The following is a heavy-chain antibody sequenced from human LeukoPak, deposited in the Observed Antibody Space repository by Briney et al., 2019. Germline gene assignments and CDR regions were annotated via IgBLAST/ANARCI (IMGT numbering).Heavy chain of an antibody. CDR1: GGSISSYY. D-gene: IGHD2-15*01. V-gene: IGHV4-59*01. CDR2: IYHSGNT. CDR3: AGGYCSGGSCYLLY. J-gene: IGHJ4*02. Sequence: SSETLSLTCTVSGGSISSYYWSWIRQPPGKGLEWIGCIYHSGNTNYNPSLKSRVTISVDTSKNQFSLKLSSVTAADTAVYYCAGGYCSGGSCYLLYWGQGTLVTVSS.